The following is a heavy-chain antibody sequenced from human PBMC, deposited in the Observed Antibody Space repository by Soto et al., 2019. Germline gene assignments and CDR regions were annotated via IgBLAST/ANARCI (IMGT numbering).Heavy chain of an antibody. CDR1: GFSLSTIGVG. V-gene: IGHV2-5*02. Sequence: QITLKESGPTLVKPTQTLTLTCTFSGFSLSTIGVGVGWIRQPPGKALEWLALIYWDDDKRYSPSLKSRLTVTKDTSKNHVVLTMTNTDPVDTATYYCVQSRCGGDCLQSYSSHSYYGLDVSGQGTTVTVSS. D-gene: IGHD2-21*02. J-gene: IGHJ6*02. CDR2: IYWDDDK. CDR3: VQSRCGGDCLQSYSSHSYYGLDV.